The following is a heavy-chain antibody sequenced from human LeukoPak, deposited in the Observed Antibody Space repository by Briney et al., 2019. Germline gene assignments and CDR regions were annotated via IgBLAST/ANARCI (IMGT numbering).Heavy chain of an antibody. V-gene: IGHV4-38-2*01. CDR3: ARLISGSSGYYHYYYYYYYMDV. CDR1: GYSISSGYY. D-gene: IGHD3-22*01. Sequence: SETLSLTCAVSGYSISSGYYWGWIRQPPGKGLEWIGSIYHSGSTYYNPSLKSRVTISVDTSTNKFSLKLSSVTAADTAVYYCARLISGSSGYYHYYYYYYYMDVWGKGTTVTISS. J-gene: IGHJ6*03. CDR2: IYHSGST.